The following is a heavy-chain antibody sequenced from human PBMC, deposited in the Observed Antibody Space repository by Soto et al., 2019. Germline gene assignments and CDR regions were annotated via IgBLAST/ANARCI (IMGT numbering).Heavy chain of an antibody. CDR1: GFTFSSYA. V-gene: IGHV3-23*01. D-gene: IGHD2-2*02. J-gene: IGHJ6*02. Sequence: EVQLLESGGGLVQPGGSLRLSCVTSGFTFSSYAMSWVRQAPGKGLEWVSAIRGSDSTTYYADSVKGRFTISRDNSKNTLYLQMNSLRAEDTAVYYCAKVNPPAAIPYYYYGMDVWGQGTTVTVSS. CDR2: IRGSDSTT. CDR3: AKVNPPAAIPYYYYGMDV.